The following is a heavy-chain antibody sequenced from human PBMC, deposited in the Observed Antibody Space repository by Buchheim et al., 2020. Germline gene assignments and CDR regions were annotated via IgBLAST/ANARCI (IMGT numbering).Heavy chain of an antibody. Sequence: QVQLVESGGGVVQPGRSLRLSCAASRFTFSSYGMHWVRQAPGKGLEWVAVISYDGSNKYYADSVKGRFTISRDNSKNTLYLQMNSLRAEDTAVYYCAKESRGDYYGSGSTFDYWGQGTL. J-gene: IGHJ4*02. CDR1: RFTFSSYG. V-gene: IGHV3-30*18. CDR3: AKESRGDYYGSGSTFDY. CDR2: ISYDGSNK. D-gene: IGHD3-10*01.